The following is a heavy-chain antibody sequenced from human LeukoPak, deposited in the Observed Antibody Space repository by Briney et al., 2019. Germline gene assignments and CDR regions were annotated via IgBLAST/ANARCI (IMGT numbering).Heavy chain of an antibody. D-gene: IGHD6-19*01. CDR3: ARDRDSIAVAGSPRYFDY. Sequence: ASVKVSCKASGYTLNTYGVSWVRQAPGQGLEWMGWISGYNGKTDFAQKLQGRLTMTTDASTNTAYMELRSLTSDDTAVYHCARDRDSIAVAGSPRYFDYWGQGTLVTVSS. V-gene: IGHV1-18*01. J-gene: IGHJ4*02. CDR2: ISGYNGKT. CDR1: GYTLNTYG.